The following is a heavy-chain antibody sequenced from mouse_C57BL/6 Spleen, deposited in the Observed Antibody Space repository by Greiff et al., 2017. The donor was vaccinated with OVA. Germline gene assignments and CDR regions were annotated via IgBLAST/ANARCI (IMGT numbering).Heavy chain of an antibody. CDR1: GYTFTDYY. V-gene: IGHV1-76*01. CDR2: IYPGSGNT. J-gene: IGHJ3*01. CDR3: AREGTAQALAY. D-gene: IGHD3-2*02. Sequence: VQLQQSGAELVRPGASVKLSCKASGYTFTDYYINWVKQRPGQGLEWIARIYPGSGNTYYNEKFKGKATLTAEKSSSTAYMQLSSLTSEDSAVYFCAREGTAQALAYWGQGTLVTVSA.